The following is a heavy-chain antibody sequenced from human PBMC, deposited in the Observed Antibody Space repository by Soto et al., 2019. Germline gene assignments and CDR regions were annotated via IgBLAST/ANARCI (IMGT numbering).Heavy chain of an antibody. J-gene: IGHJ6*02. CDR2: IYPGDSDT. D-gene: IGHD6-6*01. Sequence: PGESLKISCKGSGYSFTSYWIGWVRQMPGKVLEWMGIIYPGDSDTRYSPSFQGQVTISADKSISTAYLQWSSLKASDTAMYYCARQPSIATLTDYYYYGMDVWGQGXTVTVYS. V-gene: IGHV5-51*01. CDR3: ARQPSIATLTDYYYYGMDV. CDR1: GYSFTSYW.